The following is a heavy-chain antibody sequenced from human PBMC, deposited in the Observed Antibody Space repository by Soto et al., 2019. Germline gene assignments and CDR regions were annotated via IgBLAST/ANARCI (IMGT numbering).Heavy chain of an antibody. D-gene: IGHD2-8*01. CDR2: ISAYNGNT. V-gene: IGHV1-18*04. Sequence: ASVKVSCKASGYTFTSYGISWVRQAPGQGLEWMGWISAYNGNTNYAQKLQGRVTMTTDTSTSTAYMELRSLRSDDTAVYYCARGDSTDCSNGVCSFFYNHDMDVWGQGTTVTSP. CDR1: GYTFTSYG. CDR3: ARGDSTDCSNGVCSFFYNHDMDV. J-gene: IGHJ6*02.